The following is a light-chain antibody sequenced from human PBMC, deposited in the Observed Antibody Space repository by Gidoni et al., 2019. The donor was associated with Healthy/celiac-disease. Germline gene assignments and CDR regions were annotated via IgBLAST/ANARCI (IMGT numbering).Light chain of an antibody. Sequence: SASVGDRVTITCRASQSISSYLNWYQQKPGKAPKLLIYAASSLPSGVPSRFSGSGSGTDFTLTISSLQPEDFATYYCQQSYSTPRTFGQGTKVEIK. V-gene: IGKV1-39*01. CDR3: QQSYSTPRT. J-gene: IGKJ1*01. CDR1: QSISSY. CDR2: AAS.